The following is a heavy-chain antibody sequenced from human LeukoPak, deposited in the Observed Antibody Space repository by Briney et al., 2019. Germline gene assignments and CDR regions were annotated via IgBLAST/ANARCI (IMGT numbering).Heavy chain of an antibody. CDR1: GYSFTSHY. D-gene: IGHD4-11*01. CDR2: INPSGSST. Sequence: ASVKVSCKASGYSFTSHYMHWVRQAPGQGLEWMGLINPSGSSTLYAQKFQGRITMTRDMSTTTDYMELSSLRSEDTAVYYCARGQEISNPAFDIWGQGTMVTVSS. V-gene: IGHV1-46*01. CDR3: ARGQEISNPAFDI. J-gene: IGHJ3*02.